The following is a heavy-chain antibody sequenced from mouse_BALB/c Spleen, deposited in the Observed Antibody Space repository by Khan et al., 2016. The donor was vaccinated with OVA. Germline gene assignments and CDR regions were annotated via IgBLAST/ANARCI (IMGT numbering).Heavy chain of an antibody. J-gene: IGHJ3*01. CDR2: IYPNNDGP. CDR1: GYTFTSYV. Sequence: IQLVQSGPELVKPGASVKMSCKASGYTFTSYVMHWVKQKPGQGLEWIGYIYPNNDGPEYNEKFKGKATLTSDKSSSTAYMELSSLTSEDSAVYYWARVGYYGKGFAYWGQGTLVTVSA. D-gene: IGHD2-1*01. CDR3: ARVGYYGKGFAY. V-gene: IGHV1S136*01.